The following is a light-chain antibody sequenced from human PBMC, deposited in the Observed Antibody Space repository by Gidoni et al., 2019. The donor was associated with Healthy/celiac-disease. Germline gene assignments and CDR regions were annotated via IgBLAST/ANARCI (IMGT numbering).Light chain of an antibody. CDR2: SNN. CDR1: RSNIGSNT. J-gene: IGLJ2*01. V-gene: IGLV1-44*01. CDR3: AAWDDSLKGGV. Sequence: QSVLTQPPSASGTPGQRVTISCSGSRSNIGSNTVNWYQQLPGTAPKPLIYSNNQRPSGVPDRFSGSKSGTSASLAISGLQSEDEADYYCAAWDDSLKGGVFGGGTKLTVL.